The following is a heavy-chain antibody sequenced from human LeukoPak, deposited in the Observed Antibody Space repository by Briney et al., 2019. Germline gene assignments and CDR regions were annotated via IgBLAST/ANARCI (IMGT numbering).Heavy chain of an antibody. Sequence: ASVKVSCKASGYTFTGYYMHWVRQAPGQGLEWMGWISAYNGNTNYAQKLQGRVTMTTDTSTGTAYMELRSLRSDDTAVYYCARDRLDYYGSGSLKYFDYWGQGTLVTVSS. CDR1: GYTFTGYY. CDR2: ISAYNGNT. D-gene: IGHD3-10*01. J-gene: IGHJ4*02. CDR3: ARDRLDYYGSGSLKYFDY. V-gene: IGHV1-18*04.